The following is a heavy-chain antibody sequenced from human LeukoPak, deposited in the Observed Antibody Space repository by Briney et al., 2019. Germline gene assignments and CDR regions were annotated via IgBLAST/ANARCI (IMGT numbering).Heavy chain of an antibody. CDR3: ARGATMIVVVTPDY. CDR1: GFTFSSYW. V-gene: IGHV3-21*01. CDR2: ISSSSSYI. D-gene: IGHD3-22*01. Sequence: GGSLRLSCAASGFTFSSYWMHWVRQAPGKGLVWVSSISSSSSYIYYADSVKGRFTISRDNAKNSLYLQMNSLRAEDTAVYYCARGATMIVVVTPDYWGQGTLVTVSS. J-gene: IGHJ4*02.